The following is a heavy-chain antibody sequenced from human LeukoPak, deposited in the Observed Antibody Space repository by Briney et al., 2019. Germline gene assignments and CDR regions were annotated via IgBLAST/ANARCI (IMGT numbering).Heavy chain of an antibody. Sequence: SQTLSLTCTVSGGSISSGSYYWSWIRQPAGKGLEWIGRIYTSGSTNYNPSLKSRVIISVDTSKNQFSLKLSSVTAADTAVYYCATEVAGYWGQGTLVTVSS. CDR3: ATEVAGY. J-gene: IGHJ4*02. CDR1: GGSISSGSYY. D-gene: IGHD1-1*01. CDR2: IYTSGST. V-gene: IGHV4-61*02.